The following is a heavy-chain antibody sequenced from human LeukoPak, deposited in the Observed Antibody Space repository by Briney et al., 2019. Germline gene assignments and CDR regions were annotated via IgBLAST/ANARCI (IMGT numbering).Heavy chain of an antibody. CDR3: ASGGYSSGWYGSGSY. J-gene: IGHJ4*02. CDR1: GGSFSGYY. V-gene: IGHV4-34*01. CDR2: INHSGST. Sequence: SSETLSLTCAVYGGSFSGYYWSWIRQPPGKGLEWIGEINHSGSTNNNPSLKSRVTISVDTSKNQFSLKLSSVTAADTAVYYCASGGYSSGWYGSGSYWGQGTLVTVSS. D-gene: IGHD6-19*01.